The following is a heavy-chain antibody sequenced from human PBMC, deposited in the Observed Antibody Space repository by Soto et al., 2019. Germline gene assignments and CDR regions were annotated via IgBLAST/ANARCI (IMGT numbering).Heavy chain of an antibody. V-gene: IGHV3-15*07. CDR2: ITSKVDGGTT. Sequence: ESGGGLVKPGGSLRLSCAGSGFIFSNAWLNWVRLAPGKGLERVGRITSKVDGGTTDYAAPVKGRFTIPRDDSKNTLYLQMNSLKTEHTAVYYCTTKMGYSRSSWYYAFEYWGQGTLANVSS. CDR3: TTKMGYSRSSWYYAFEY. CDR1: GFIFSNAW. D-gene: IGHD6-13*01. J-gene: IGHJ4*02.